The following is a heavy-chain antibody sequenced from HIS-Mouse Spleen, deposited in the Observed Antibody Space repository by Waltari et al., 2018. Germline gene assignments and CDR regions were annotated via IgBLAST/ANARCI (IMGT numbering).Heavy chain of an antibody. J-gene: IGHJ5*02. V-gene: IGHV4-39*07. Sequence: QLQLQESGPGLVTPSETLSLTCTVSGGPISSSSYYWGWIRQPPGKGLEWIGSVYYSGSTYYNPSLKSRVTISVDTSKNQFSLKLSSVTAADTAVYYCARGREAARRNTFDPWGQGTLVTVSS. D-gene: IGHD6-6*01. CDR1: GGPISSSSYY. CDR3: ARGREAARRNTFDP. CDR2: VYYSGST.